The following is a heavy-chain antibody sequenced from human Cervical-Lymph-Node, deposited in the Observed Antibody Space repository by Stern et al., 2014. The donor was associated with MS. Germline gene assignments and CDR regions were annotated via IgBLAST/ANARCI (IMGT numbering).Heavy chain of an antibody. J-gene: IGHJ4*02. D-gene: IGHD6-19*01. CDR3: ARVVAVAGTSFDY. CDR2: ISHNASKT. CDR1: GFTFSNYA. V-gene: IGHV3-30-3*01. Sequence: VQLAESGGGVVQPGRSLRLSCAASGFTFSNYAMHWVRQAPGKGLEWVTLISHNASKTFYADSVKGRFTISRDNSRNTLFLQMNSLRAEDTAVYYCARVVAVAGTSFDYWGQGTLVTVSS.